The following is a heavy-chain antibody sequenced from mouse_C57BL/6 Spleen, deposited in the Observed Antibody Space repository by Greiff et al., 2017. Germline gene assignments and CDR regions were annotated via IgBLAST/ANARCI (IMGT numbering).Heavy chain of an antibody. CDR1: GYTFTSYW. CDR3: ARSLVYSRCDY. J-gene: IGHJ2*01. V-gene: IGHV1-61*01. CDR2: IYPSDSET. Sequence: QVQLQQPGAELVRPGSSVKLSCKASGYTFTSYWMDWVKQRPGQGLEWIGNIYPSDSETHYNQKFKDKATLTVDKSSSTAYMQLSSLTSEDSAVYYCARSLVYSRCDYWGQGTTLTVSS. D-gene: IGHD2-3*01.